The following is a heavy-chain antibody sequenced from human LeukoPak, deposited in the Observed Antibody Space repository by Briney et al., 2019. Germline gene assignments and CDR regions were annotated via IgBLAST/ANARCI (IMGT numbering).Heavy chain of an antibody. J-gene: IGHJ6*02. V-gene: IGHV3-48*01. Sequence: PGGSLRLSCATSGFIFTNYGLNWLRQAPGRGLEWLSYINGRGSAMFYPASVKVRFTISRDNARNSLSLQMNSLRAEDTAVYYCAKDRRDDFWTGDAMDVWGQGTAVTVSS. CDR2: INGRGSAM. CDR3: AKDRRDDFWTGDAMDV. CDR1: GFIFTNYG. D-gene: IGHD3-3*01.